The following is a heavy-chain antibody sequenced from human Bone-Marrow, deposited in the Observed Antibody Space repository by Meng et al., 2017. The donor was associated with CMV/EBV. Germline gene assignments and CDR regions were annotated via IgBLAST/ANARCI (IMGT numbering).Heavy chain of an antibody. Sequence: ASVKVSCKASGYTFTSYYMHWVRQAPGQGLEWMGIINPSGGSTSYAQKFQGRVTMTRDTSTSTVYMELSSLRSEDTAVYYCARGGYCSSTSCYGRRYYFDYWGQGTLVTVSS. V-gene: IGHV1-46*01. D-gene: IGHD2-2*01. J-gene: IGHJ4*02. CDR3: ARGGYCSSTSCYGRRYYFDY. CDR2: INPSGGST. CDR1: GYTFTSYY.